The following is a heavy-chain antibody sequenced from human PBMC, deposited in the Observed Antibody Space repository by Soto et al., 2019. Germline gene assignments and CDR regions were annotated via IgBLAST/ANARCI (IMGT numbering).Heavy chain of an antibody. V-gene: IGHV1-3*01. J-gene: IGHJ4*02. Sequence: ASVKVSCKASGYTFTSYAMHWVRQAPGQRLEWMGWINAGNGNTKYSQKFQGRVTITRDTSASTAYMELSSLRSEDTAVYYCARDRFRYYYGSRTYYNGPDYWGLGTLVTVSS. CDR1: GYTFTSYA. CDR2: INAGNGNT. D-gene: IGHD3-10*01. CDR3: ARDRFRYYYGSRTYYNGPDY.